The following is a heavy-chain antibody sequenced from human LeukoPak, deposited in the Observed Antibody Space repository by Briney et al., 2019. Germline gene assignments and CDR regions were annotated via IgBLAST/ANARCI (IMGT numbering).Heavy chain of an antibody. CDR1: GFTFSSYS. CDR3: ARRRIAAHNWFDP. D-gene: IGHD6-13*01. J-gene: IGHJ5*02. CDR2: ISSSSSTI. Sequence: GGSLRLSCAASGFTFSSYSMNWVRQAPGKGLEWVSYISSSSSTIYYADSVKGRFTISRDNAKNSLYLQMNSLRAEDTAVYYCARRRIAAHNWFDPWGQGTLVTVSS. V-gene: IGHV3-48*04.